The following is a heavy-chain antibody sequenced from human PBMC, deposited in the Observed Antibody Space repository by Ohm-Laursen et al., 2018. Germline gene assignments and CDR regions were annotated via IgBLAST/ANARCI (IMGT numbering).Heavy chain of an antibody. Sequence: SETLSLTCTVSGDSINNYYWSWIRQPAGKGLEWIGRIYTSGSTNYNPSLKSRVTMSVDTSKNQFSLKLSSVTAADTAVYYCARALGGYPISYYYGMDVWGQGTTVTVSS. D-gene: IGHD7-27*01. CDR3: ARALGGYPISYYYGMDV. V-gene: IGHV4-4*07. J-gene: IGHJ6*02. CDR1: GDSINNYY. CDR2: IYTSGST.